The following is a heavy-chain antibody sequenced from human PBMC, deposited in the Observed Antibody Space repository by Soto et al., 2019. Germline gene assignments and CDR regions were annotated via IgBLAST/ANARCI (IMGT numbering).Heavy chain of an antibody. CDR2: ISDTGGDS. V-gene: IGHV3-23*01. J-gene: IGHJ3*02. CDR3: ARRVIGSSRAFDI. D-gene: IGHD3-10*01. Sequence: VGSLRLSCEASGFTFINYAMSWVRQSPGKGLEWVSSISDTGGDSYYADSMDGRFTVSRDNSKNTLYLQMNSLRAEDTAVYYCARRVIGSSRAFDIWGQGTMVTVSS. CDR1: GFTFINYA.